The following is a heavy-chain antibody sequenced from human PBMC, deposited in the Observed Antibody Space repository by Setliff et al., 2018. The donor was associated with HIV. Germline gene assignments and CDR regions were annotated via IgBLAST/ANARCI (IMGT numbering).Heavy chain of an antibody. D-gene: IGHD4-17*01. CDR2: IYTTGGT. J-gene: IGHJ4*02. V-gene: IGHV4-4*07. CDR3: VGDETTVTFDY. Sequence: SETLSLTCNISGVSIPTNYWNWIRQPAGKGLEWIGRIYTTGGTNYNPALKSRITISLDRSQNHFSLRLTSVAAADTAVYYCVGDETTVTFDYWGQGTLVTVSS. CDR1: GVSIPTNY.